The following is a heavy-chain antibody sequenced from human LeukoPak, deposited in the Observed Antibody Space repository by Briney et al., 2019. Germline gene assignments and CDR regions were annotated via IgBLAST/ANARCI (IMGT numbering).Heavy chain of an antibody. V-gene: IGHV4-34*01. Sequence: SETLSLTCAVFGGSFSGYNWNWLRQPPRKGLEWIGEINHSGSTNYNPSLRSRVTISLDTSKNQFSLKLSSVTAADTAVYYCATGVYTEMSTIMGHFDRWGRGTPVAVSS. D-gene: IGHD5-24*01. CDR3: ATGVYTEMSTIMGHFDR. CDR1: GGSFSGYN. J-gene: IGHJ4*02. CDR2: INHSGST.